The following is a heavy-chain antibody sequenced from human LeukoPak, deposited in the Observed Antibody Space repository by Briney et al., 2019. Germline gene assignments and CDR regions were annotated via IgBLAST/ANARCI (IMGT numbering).Heavy chain of an antibody. D-gene: IGHD3-3*01. J-gene: IGHJ4*02. V-gene: IGHV3-43*01. CDR3: ARDSITIFGVGFDY. Sequence: PGGSLRLSCAASGLTFGDYTMNWVRQAPGKGLEWVALISRNGVATKYADSVRGRFTISRDNSKNSLYLQVNSLRTEDSALYYCARDSITIFGVGFDYWGQGTLVTVST. CDR1: GLTFGDYT. CDR2: ISRNGVAT.